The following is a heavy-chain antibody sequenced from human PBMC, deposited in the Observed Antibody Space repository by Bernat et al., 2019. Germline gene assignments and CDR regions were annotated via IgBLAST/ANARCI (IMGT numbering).Heavy chain of an antibody. CDR1: GFSLSTTGMR. CDR2: IDWDDDK. CDR3: ARTAGGYSFDY. Sequence: QVTLKESGPALVKPTQTLTLTCTFSGFSLSTTGMRVSWIRQPPGKALEWLAHIDWDDDKFYSTSLKTSLTISKDTSKNQVVLTMTNMDPVDTATYYCARTAGGYSFDYWGQGALVTVSS. J-gene: IGHJ4*02. V-gene: IGHV2-70*04. D-gene: IGHD2-15*01.